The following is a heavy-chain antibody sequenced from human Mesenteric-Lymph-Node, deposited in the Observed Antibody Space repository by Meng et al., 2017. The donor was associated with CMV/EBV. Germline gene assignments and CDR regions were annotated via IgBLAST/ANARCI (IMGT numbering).Heavy chain of an antibody. V-gene: IGHV3-72*01. D-gene: IGHD1-26*01. Sequence: GLSFSHEDLEWGRQAPGKGREWIDRAGNKDSSYTTEYAASVTGRFSFSRDESENSLYLQMYSLKSEDTAVYYCTRGHSGIDIYAFDIWGHGTMVTVSS. CDR1: GLSFSHED. J-gene: IGHJ3*02. CDR2: AGNKDSSYTT. CDR3: TRGHSGIDIYAFDI.